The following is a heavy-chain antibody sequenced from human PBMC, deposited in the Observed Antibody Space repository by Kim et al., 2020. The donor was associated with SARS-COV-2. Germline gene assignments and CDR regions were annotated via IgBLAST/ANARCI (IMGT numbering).Heavy chain of an antibody. V-gene: IGHV3-23*01. Sequence: GGSLRLSCTASGFTFSNSGMAWVRQAPGKGKEWVSAIGVGGSTFYPDSARGRFIIFSDTSENTLYPQMQSLRAEDTAINSVANDRVRSGGARYHDYWGQG. J-gene: IGHJ4*02. CDR1: GFTFSNSG. CDR3: ANDRVRSGGARYHDY. D-gene: IGHD6-25*01. CDR2: IGVGGST.